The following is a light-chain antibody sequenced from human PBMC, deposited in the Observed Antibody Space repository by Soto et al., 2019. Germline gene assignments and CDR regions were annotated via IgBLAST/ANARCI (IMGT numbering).Light chain of an antibody. J-gene: IGKJ3*01. CDR2: GAS. CDR1: QSVSSSY. CDR3: QQYGSSPPFT. V-gene: IGKV3-20*01. Sequence: EIVLTQSPGTLSLSPGERATLSCRASQSVSSSYLAWYQQKPGQAPRLIIYGASSRATGIPDRFSGSGSATDFTLTISRLEPEDFAVYYCQQYGSSPPFTFGPGTKVDIK.